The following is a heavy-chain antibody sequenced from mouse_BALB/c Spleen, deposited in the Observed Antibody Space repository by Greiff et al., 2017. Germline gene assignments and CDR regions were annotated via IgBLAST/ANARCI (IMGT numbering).Heavy chain of an antibody. Sequence: VQLQQSGAELARPGASVKLSCKASGYTFTSYWMQWVKQRPGQGLEWIGAIYPGDGDTRYTQKFKGKATLTADKSSSTAYMQLSSLASEDSAVYYCAREGIYYDYDWFAYWGQGTLVTVSA. CDR3: AREGIYYDYDWFAY. CDR2: IYPGDGDT. CDR1: GYTFTSYW. D-gene: IGHD2-4*01. J-gene: IGHJ3*01. V-gene: IGHV1-87*01.